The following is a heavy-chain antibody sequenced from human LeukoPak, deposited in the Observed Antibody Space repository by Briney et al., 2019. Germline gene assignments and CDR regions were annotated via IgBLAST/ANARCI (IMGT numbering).Heavy chain of an antibody. CDR3: ARGSLVRSSPIGDY. V-gene: IGHV1-18*01. CDR2: ISTNSGNT. D-gene: IGHD6-13*01. J-gene: IGHJ4*02. Sequence: ASVKVSCKTSGYTFTSFGISWVRRAPGQGLEWMGWISTNSGNTQYGQKLQGRVAMTTDTSTSTAYMELRSLRSDDTAVYYCARGSLVRSSPIGDYWGQGTLVTVSS. CDR1: GYTFTSFG.